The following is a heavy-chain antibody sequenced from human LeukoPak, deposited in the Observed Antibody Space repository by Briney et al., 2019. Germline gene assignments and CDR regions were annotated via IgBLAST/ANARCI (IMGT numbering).Heavy chain of an antibody. CDR1: GFTFSSYG. Sequence: GGSLRLSCAASGFTFSSYGMHWVRQAAGKGLEWEPFIRYDGSNNYYADSVKGRFTIYRDNSKNTLYLQMNSLRAEDTAVYYCANAPGLWFKYYFDYWGQGTLVTVSS. D-gene: IGHD3-10*01. J-gene: IGHJ4*02. CDR2: IRYDGSNN. V-gene: IGHV3-30*02. CDR3: ANAPGLWFKYYFDY.